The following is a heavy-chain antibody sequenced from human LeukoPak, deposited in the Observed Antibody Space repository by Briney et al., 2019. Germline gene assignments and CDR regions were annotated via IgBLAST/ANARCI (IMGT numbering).Heavy chain of an antibody. Sequence: PSETLSLTCTVSGGSISTYYWSWIRQPPGKGLEGIGYIYYSGSTNYNPSLKSRVTISVDTSKNQFSLKLSSVTAADTAVYYCARGCSSTSCPLDVWGQGTTVTVSS. J-gene: IGHJ6*02. V-gene: IGHV4-59*01. D-gene: IGHD2-2*01. CDR3: ARGCSSTSCPLDV. CDR1: GGSISTYY. CDR2: IYYSGST.